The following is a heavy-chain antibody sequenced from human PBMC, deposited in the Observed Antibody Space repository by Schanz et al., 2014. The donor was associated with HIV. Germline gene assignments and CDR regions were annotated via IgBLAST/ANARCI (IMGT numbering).Heavy chain of an antibody. CDR3: IRHVEYARSY. D-gene: IGHD1-1*01. Sequence: DVQLVESGGGLEQPGGSLRLSCAASGFMFSTYAMHWVRQAPGKGLEWVGRIRTRAKSYSTAYGASVRGRFTISRDDSKNMAYLHMNSLKIEDTAVYYCIRHVEYARSYWGQGILVSVSS. J-gene: IGHJ4*02. CDR1: GFMFSTYA. V-gene: IGHV3-73*01. CDR2: IRTRAKSYST.